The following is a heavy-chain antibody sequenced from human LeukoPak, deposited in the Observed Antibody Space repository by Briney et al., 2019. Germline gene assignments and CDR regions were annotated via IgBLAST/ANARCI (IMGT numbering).Heavy chain of an antibody. CDR3: ARYQLLEKNWFDP. CDR2: ISAYNGNT. V-gene: IGHV1-18*01. CDR1: GYTFTSHG. J-gene: IGHJ5*02. Sequence: GASVKVSCKASGYTFTSHGISWVRHAPGQGLEWMGWISAYNGNTNYAQNFQGRVTLTTDTSTSTAYMELRSLRSDDRAVYYCARYQLLEKNWFDPWGQGTLVTVSS. D-gene: IGHD2-2*01.